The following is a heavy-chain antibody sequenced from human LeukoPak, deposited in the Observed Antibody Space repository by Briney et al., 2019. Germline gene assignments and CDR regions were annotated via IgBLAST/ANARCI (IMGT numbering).Heavy chain of an antibody. J-gene: IGHJ4*02. CDR2: ISPYNDET. CDR3: AREADTNSWYRPAFRLLDV. CDR1: GYTFRSHR. D-gene: IGHD6-13*01. V-gene: IGHV1-18*01. Sequence: ASVKVSRKASGYTFRSHRIYWVRQAPGQGLEWMGWISPYNDETNYARMFRDRVIMTTETSTTTAYMELRGLTSDDTAVYFCAREADTNSWYRPAFRLLDVWGQGTLVTVSS.